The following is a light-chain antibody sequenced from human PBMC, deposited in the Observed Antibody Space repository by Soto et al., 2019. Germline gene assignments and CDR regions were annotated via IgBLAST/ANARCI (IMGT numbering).Light chain of an antibody. V-gene: IGKV3-20*01. CDR1: QSVSSSY. Sequence: EIVLTQSPGTLSLSPGERATLSCRASQSVSSSYLAWYQQKPGQAPRLLSYGASSRATGITDRFSGSWSGTDFTLTIRRLEPEDFAVYYCQQYGSSYTFGQGTKLEIK. CDR3: QQYGSSYT. J-gene: IGKJ2*01. CDR2: GAS.